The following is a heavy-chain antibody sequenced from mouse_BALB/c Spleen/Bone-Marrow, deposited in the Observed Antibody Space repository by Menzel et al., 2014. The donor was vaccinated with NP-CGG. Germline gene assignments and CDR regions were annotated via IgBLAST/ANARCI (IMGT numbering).Heavy chain of an antibody. CDR1: GFTFSSYA. V-gene: IGHV5-6-5*01. J-gene: IGHJ3*01. D-gene: IGHD2-4*01. Sequence: EVQVVESGGDLVKPGGSLKLSCAASGFTFSSYAMSWVRQTPEKRLEWVASINNGGSTYYPDSVKGRFTISRDNARNILFLQMSSLRSGDTAMYYCARERDYDWFAYWGQGTLVTVSA. CDR3: ARERDYDWFAY. CDR2: INNGGST.